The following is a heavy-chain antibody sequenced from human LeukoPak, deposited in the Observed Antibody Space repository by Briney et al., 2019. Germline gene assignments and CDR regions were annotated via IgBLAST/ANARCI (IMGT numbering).Heavy chain of an antibody. CDR1: GGSISSCY. CDR3: ASYGYSGYDSYVVY. J-gene: IGHJ4*02. Sequence: PSETLSLTCTVSGGSISSCYWSWIRQPPGKGPEWIGYIYTSGSPNYNPSLKSRVTISVDTSKNQFSLKLSSVTAADTAVYYCASYGYSGYDSYVVYWGQGTLVTVSS. CDR2: IYTSGSP. V-gene: IGHV4-4*09. D-gene: IGHD5-12*01.